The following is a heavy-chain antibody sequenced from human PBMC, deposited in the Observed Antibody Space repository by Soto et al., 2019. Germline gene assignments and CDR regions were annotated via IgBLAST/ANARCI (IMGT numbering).Heavy chain of an antibody. Sequence: SEILSLTCTVSGGAISSSSYYWGWIRQPPGRGLEWIGSIYYSGSTYYSPSLKSRVTISVDTSKNQFSLKLSSVTAADTAVYYCARHRGPMVRGVISNWFDPWGQATLVTVSS. CDR3: ARHRGPMVRGVISNWFDP. CDR2: IYYSGST. D-gene: IGHD3-10*01. J-gene: IGHJ5*02. V-gene: IGHV4-39*01. CDR1: GGAISSSSYY.